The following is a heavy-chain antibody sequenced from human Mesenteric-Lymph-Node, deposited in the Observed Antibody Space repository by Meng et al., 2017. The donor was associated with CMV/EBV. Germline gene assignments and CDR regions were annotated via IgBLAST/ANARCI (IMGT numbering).Heavy chain of an antibody. CDR2: IYHSGPA. D-gene: IGHD3-10*01. J-gene: IGHJ4*02. V-gene: IGHV4-31*02. Sequence: VCGGSISSGGSYWSWLRQPPGKGLEWIGYIYHSGPAYYNPSLKSRVTISLDTSKNQFSLKLYSVTAADTAVYYCARYGFFAKGYFDYWGQGTLVTVSS. CDR1: GGSISSGGSY. CDR3: ARYGFFAKGYFDY.